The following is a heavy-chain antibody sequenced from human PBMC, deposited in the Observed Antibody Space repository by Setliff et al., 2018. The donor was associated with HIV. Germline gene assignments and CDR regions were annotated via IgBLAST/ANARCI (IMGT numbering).Heavy chain of an antibody. V-gene: IGHV4-34*01. CDR1: GGSISEYY. D-gene: IGHD1-26*01. CDR3: ASIVRWELVATSTFFYYYMDV. CDR2: INHRGST. J-gene: IGHJ6*03. Sequence: PSETLSLTCTVSGGSISEYYWSWIRQPPGKGLEWIGEINHRGSTNCNPSLKSRVSISVDTSKNQFSLKLSSVTAADTAVYYCASIVRWELVATSTFFYYYMDVWGKGTTVTVSS.